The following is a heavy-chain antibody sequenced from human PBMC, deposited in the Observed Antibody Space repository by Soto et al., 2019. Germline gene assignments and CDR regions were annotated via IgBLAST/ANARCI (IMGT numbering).Heavy chain of an antibody. CDR1: GYTFTSYG. D-gene: IGHD1-26*01. CDR2: IIPIFGTA. Sequence: SVKVSCKASGYTFTSYGISWVRQAPGQGLEWMGGIIPIFGTANYAQKFQGRVTITADESTSTAYMELSSLRSEDTAVYYCARVRIVGATTDWYFDLWGRGTLVTVSS. J-gene: IGHJ2*01. CDR3: ARVRIVGATTDWYFDL. V-gene: IGHV1-69*13.